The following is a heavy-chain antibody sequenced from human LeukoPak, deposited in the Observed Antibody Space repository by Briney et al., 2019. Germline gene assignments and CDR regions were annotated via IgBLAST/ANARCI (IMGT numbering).Heavy chain of an antibody. CDR3: ALWGYFDSSGRHF. Sequence: SETLSLTCTVSGGSFSAFYWSWIRQSPGKGLEWVGEVHHSGRKNYNPSLKSRVTISVDTSKNQFSLNLNSVTAADTAVYYCALWGYFDSSGRHFWGQGTLVTVSS. V-gene: IGHV4-34*01. D-gene: IGHD3-22*01. J-gene: IGHJ4*02. CDR1: GGSFSAFY. CDR2: VHHSGRK.